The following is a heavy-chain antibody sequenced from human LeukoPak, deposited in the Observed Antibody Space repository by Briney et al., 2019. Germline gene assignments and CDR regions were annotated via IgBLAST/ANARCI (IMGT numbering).Heavy chain of an antibody. V-gene: IGHV3-43*01. CDR2: ISWDGGST. CDR1: GFTFDDYT. CDR3: AASSSGSYFY. D-gene: IGHD1-26*01. J-gene: IGHJ4*02. Sequence: PGGSLRLSCAASGFTFDDYTMHWVRQAPGKGLEWVSLISWDGGSTYYADSVKGRFTISRDNSKNTLYLQMNSLRAEDTAVYYCAASSSGSYFYWGQGTLVTVSP.